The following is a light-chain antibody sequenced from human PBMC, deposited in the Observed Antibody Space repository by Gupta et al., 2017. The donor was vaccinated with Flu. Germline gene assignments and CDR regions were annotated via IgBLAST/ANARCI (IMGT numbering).Light chain of an antibody. CDR2: AAS. J-gene: IGKJ3*01. CDR1: QGVNTW. V-gene: IGKV1D-16*01. CDR3: QQYDNSPFT. Sequence: DIQLTQSPSSLSASMGDSVTITCRASQGVNTWLAWYQQKPGEVPKSLIYAASNLQSGAPSRFSGSGSGTEFILTINNLQPEDSATYYCQQYDNSPFTFGHGTTVEI.